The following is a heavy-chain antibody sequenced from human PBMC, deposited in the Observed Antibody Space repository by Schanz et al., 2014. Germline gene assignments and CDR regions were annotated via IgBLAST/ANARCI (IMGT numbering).Heavy chain of an antibody. J-gene: IGHJ4*02. V-gene: IGHV4-34*01. D-gene: IGHD3-3*01. Sequence: QVQLQQRGAGLLKPSETLSLTCAVYGGSFSGYYWSWIRQPPGKGLEWIGEINHSDSTNYNPSLKRRVAKSVETSKNHFSLKVRSVTAADTAVYYCARARVSNRGRRKYYFDYWGQGTLVTVSS. CDR2: INHSDST. CDR1: GGSFSGYY. CDR3: ARARVSNRGRRKYYFDY.